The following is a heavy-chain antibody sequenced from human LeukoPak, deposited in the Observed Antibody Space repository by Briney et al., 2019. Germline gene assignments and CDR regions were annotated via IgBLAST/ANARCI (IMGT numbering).Heavy chain of an antibody. D-gene: IGHD1-26*01. CDR3: AKDNRYSGSYLDY. J-gene: IGHJ4*02. CDR2: IWYDGSNK. V-gene: IGHV3-33*06. Sequence: GRSLRLSCAASGFTFSSYVMHWVRQAPGKGLEWVAVIWYDGSNKYYADSVKGRFTISRDNSKNTLYLQMNSLRAEDTAVYYCAKDNRYSGSYLDYWGQGTLVTVSS. CDR1: GFTFSSYV.